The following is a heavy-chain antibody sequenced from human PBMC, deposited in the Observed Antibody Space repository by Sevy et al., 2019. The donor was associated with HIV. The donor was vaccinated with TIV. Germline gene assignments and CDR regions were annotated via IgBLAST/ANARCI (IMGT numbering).Heavy chain of an antibody. CDR3: ARWGNIVVVPAADYSYGMDL. CDR2: MNRNSRNT. Sequence: ASVKVSCKASGYTFTSYDINWVRQATGQGLEWMGWMNRNSRNTGYAQKFQGRVTMTRNTSISTAYMELSSLRSEDTSVSYCARWGNIVVVPAADYSYGMDLWGQGTTVTVSS. V-gene: IGHV1-8*01. J-gene: IGHJ6*02. D-gene: IGHD2-2*01. CDR1: GYTFTSYD.